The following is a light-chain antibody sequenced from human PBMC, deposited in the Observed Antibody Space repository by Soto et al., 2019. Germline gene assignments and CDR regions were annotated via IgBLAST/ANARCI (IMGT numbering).Light chain of an antibody. Sequence: EIVLTQSPGTLSLSPGERATLSCRASQSVSSSYLAWYQQKPGQAPRLLIYGASSRATGVPDRFSGRGSGTGCTLTISRGGHEDVAVYYCQRGGSGPLTFGGGTKVEMK. J-gene: IGKJ4*02. CDR1: QSVSSSY. CDR2: GAS. V-gene: IGKV3-20*01. CDR3: QRGGSGPLT.